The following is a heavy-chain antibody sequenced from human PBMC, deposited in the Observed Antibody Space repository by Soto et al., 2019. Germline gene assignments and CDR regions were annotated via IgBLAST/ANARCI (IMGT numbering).Heavy chain of an antibody. J-gene: IGHJ3*02. CDR3: ARATSGWYKDAFEI. CDR2: ISYDGSNK. CDR1: GFTFSSYA. D-gene: IGHD6-19*01. Sequence: QVQLVESGGGVVQPARSLRLSCAASGFTFSSYAMHWVRQAPGKGLEWVAVISYDGSNKYYADSVKGRFTISRDNSKNTLYLQMNSLTAEDTAVYYCARATSGWYKDAFEIWGQGPMVTVSS. V-gene: IGHV3-30-3*01.